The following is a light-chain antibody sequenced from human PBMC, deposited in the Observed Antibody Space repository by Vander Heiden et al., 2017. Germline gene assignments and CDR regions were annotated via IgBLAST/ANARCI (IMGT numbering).Light chain of an antibody. Sequence: QSVLTQPPSMSEVPRQRVTISCSGSSSNIGNNAVNWYQQLPGKAPKLLIYYDDLLPSGVSDRFSGSKSGTSASLAISGLQSEDEADYYCAAWDDSLNGVVFGGGTKLTGL. J-gene: IGLJ2*01. CDR2: YDD. CDR1: SSNIGNNA. V-gene: IGLV1-36*01. CDR3: AAWDDSLNGVV.